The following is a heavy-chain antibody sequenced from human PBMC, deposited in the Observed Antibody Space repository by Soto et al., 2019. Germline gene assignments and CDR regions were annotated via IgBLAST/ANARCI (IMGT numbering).Heavy chain of an antibody. CDR3: ARDRIQLWEYYYYYYMDV. D-gene: IGHD5-18*01. CDR2: ISAGNGNT. Sequence: ASVKVSWKAAGYAFTSYAMHWVRQAPGQRLEWMGWISAGNGNTKYSQKFQGRVTITRDTSASTAYMELSSLRSEDTAVYYCARDRIQLWEYYYYYYMDVWGKGTTVTVSS. V-gene: IGHV1-3*01. J-gene: IGHJ6*03. CDR1: GYAFTSYA.